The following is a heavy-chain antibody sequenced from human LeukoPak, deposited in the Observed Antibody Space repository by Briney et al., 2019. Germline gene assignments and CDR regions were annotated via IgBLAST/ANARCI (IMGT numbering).Heavy chain of an antibody. V-gene: IGHV1-69*05. CDR2: IIPIFGTA. Sequence: SVKVSCKASGGTFSSYAISWVRQAPGQGLEWMGRIIPIFGTANYAQKFQGRVTITTGESTSTACMELSSLRSEDTAVYYCARAARSGWSTYNWFDPWGQGTLVTVSS. J-gene: IGHJ5*02. D-gene: IGHD6-19*01. CDR1: GGTFSSYA. CDR3: ARAARSGWSTYNWFDP.